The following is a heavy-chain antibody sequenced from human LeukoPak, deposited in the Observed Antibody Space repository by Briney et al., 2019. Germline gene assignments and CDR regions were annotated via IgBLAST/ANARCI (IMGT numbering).Heavy chain of an antibody. CDR2: ISSSGTYI. Sequence: PGGSLRLSCAASGFTFSAYSINWVRQAPGRGLEWVSSISSSGTYIYYADSVKGRFTISRDNAKNSLSLQMNSLRAEDTAAYYCARDFRYSGSYHHWFDPWGQGTLVTVSS. J-gene: IGHJ5*02. CDR3: ARDFRYSGSYHHWFDP. CDR1: GFTFSAYS. V-gene: IGHV3-21*01. D-gene: IGHD1-26*01.